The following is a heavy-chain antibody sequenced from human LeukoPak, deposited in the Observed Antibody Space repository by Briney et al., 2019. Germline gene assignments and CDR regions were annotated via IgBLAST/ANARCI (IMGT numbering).Heavy chain of an antibody. V-gene: IGHV3-48*03. J-gene: IGHJ3*02. CDR1: GFTFSSYE. CDR3: ARSRLRFGVGAFDI. Sequence: GGSLRLSCAASGFTFSSYEMNWVRQAPGKWLEWVSYISSSGSTIYYADSVKGRFTISRDNAKNSLYLQMNSLRAEDTAVYYCARSRLRFGVGAFDIWGQGTMVTVSS. CDR2: ISSSGSTI. D-gene: IGHD3-10*01.